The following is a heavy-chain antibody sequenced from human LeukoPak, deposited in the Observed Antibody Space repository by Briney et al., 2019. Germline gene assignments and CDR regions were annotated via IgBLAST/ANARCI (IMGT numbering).Heavy chain of an antibody. V-gene: IGHV4-39*07. Sequence: SGTLSLTCTVSGGSITGGSLSGSTYYWGWIRQPPGKGLEWIGNIYYSGSTYYNPSLKSRVTISVDTSKNQFSLKLSSVTAADTAVYYCARDRAGYCSSTSCYNLDAFDIWGQGTMVTVSS. J-gene: IGHJ3*02. CDR2: IYYSGST. D-gene: IGHD2-2*02. CDR3: ARDRAGYCSSTSCYNLDAFDI. CDR1: GGSITGGSLSGSTYY.